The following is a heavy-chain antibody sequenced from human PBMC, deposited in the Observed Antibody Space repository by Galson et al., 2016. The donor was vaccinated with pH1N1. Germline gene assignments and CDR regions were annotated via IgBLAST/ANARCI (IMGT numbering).Heavy chain of an antibody. CDR2: IKNKADGGTT. J-gene: IGHJ4*02. CDR1: GFTFSSYW. V-gene: IGHV3-15*01. CDR3: AKDYSTYFPQSGHFDN. Sequence: SLRLSCAASGFTFSSYWMHWVRQAPGKGLEWVGRIKNKADGGTTEYAAPVKDRFTISRDNSKNTLYLQMNSLRAEDTAVYYCAKDYSTYFPQSGHFDNWGQGTLVTVSS. D-gene: IGHD2/OR15-2a*01.